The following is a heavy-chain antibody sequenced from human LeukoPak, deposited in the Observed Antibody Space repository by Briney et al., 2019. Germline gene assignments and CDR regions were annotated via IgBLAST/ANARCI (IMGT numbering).Heavy chain of an antibody. CDR2: ISSNGGST. Sequence: GGSLRLSCSASGFTFSSYAMHWVRQAPGKGLEYVSAISSNGGSTYYADSVRGRFTISRDNSKNTLYLQMSSLRAEDTAVYYCVYDNDYDSSGYYYNYWGQGTLVTVYS. V-gene: IGHV3-64D*09. J-gene: IGHJ4*02. CDR3: VYDNDYDSSGYYYNY. D-gene: IGHD3-22*01. CDR1: GFTFSSYA.